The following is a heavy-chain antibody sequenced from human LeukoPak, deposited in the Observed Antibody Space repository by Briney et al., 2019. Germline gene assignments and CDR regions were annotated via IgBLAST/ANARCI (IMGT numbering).Heavy chain of an antibody. CDR2: INPNSGGT. CDR3: AREYSGSSYFDY. Sequence: GASVKVSCKASGYSFTGYYMHWVRQAPGQGLEWMGWINPNSGGTNYAQKFQGRVTKTRDTSISTAYMELSRLRSDDTAVYYCAREYSGSSYFDYWGQGTLVTVSS. V-gene: IGHV1-2*02. CDR1: GYSFTGYY. J-gene: IGHJ4*02. D-gene: IGHD1-26*01.